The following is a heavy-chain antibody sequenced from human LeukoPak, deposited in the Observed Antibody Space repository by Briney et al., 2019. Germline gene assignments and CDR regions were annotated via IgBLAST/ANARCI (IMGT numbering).Heavy chain of an antibody. Sequence: GGSLRLSCAASGFTFSSRWMHWVRQAPGKGLEWVSAISGSGGSTYYADSVKGRFTISRDNSKNTLYLQMNSLRGEDTAVYYCAKDRAYCSGGSCYFHYFDYWGQGTLVTVSS. J-gene: IGHJ4*02. CDR3: AKDRAYCSGGSCYFHYFDY. CDR1: GFTFSSRW. CDR2: ISGSGGST. V-gene: IGHV3-23*01. D-gene: IGHD2-15*01.